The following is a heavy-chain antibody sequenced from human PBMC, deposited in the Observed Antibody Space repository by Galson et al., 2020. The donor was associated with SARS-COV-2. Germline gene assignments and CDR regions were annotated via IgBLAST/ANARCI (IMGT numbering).Heavy chain of an antibody. CDR3: ARAGRNSMIVVVINSFDI. D-gene: IGHD3-22*01. Sequence: ETSENLSLTCTVSGGSISSGGYYWSWIRQHPGKGLEWIGYIYYSGSTYYNPSLKSRVTISVDTSKNQFSLKLSSVTAADPAVYYCARAGRNSMIVVVINSFDIWGQGTMVTVSS. CDR1: GGSISSGGYY. V-gene: IGHV4-31*03. CDR2: IYYSGST. J-gene: IGHJ3*02.